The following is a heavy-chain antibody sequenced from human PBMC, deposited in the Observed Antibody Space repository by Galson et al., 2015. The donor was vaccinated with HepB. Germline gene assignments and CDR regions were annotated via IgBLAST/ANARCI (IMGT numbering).Heavy chain of an antibody. V-gene: IGHV3-48*01. J-gene: IGHJ6*02. CDR1: GFSFTSHS. CDR3: ARNPASYDYYNMDV. Sequence: SLRLSCAVSGFSFTSHSMHWVRQAPGKGLEWVSYISSGGTKYYADSVKGRFTISRDNAKKSMYLHMSSLRAEDTAIYYCARNPASYDYYNMDVWGQGTTVTVSS. CDR2: ISSGGTK. D-gene: IGHD6-25*01.